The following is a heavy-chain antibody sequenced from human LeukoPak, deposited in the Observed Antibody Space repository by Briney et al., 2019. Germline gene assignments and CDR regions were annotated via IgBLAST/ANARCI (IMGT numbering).Heavy chain of an antibody. CDR1: GFTFDDYA. CDR2: ISWNSGSI. V-gene: IGHV3-9*01. J-gene: IGHJ4*02. D-gene: IGHD6-13*01. CDR3: AKDSAAAASTYFDY. Sequence: AGGSLRLSCAASGFTFDDYAMHWVRQAPGKGLEWVSGISWNSGSIGYADSVKGRFTISRDNAKNSLYLQMNSLRAEDTALYYCAKDSAAAASTYFDYWGQGTLVTVSS.